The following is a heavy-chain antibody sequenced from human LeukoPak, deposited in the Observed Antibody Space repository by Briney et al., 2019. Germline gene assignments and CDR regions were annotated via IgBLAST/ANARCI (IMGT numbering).Heavy chain of an antibody. D-gene: IGHD3-10*01. CDR3: ARQSRVIRGVADY. CDR1: GYTFTSYY. CDR2: INPSRGST. V-gene: IGHV1-46*01. Sequence: AASVTVSFTASGYTFTSYYMHWVRQAPGQGLQWMGIINPSRGSTSYAQKFQGRVTMTRDTSTSTVYMELSSLRSEDTAVYYCARQSRVIRGVADYWGQGTLVTVSS. J-gene: IGHJ4*02.